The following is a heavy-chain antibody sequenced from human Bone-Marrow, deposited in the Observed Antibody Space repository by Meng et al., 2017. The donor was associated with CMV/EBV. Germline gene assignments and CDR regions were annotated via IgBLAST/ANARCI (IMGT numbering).Heavy chain of an antibody. CDR3: ARVGWTRRHARSYYFDY. V-gene: IGHV3-7*01. Sequence: GGSLRLSCAASGFTFSSYWMSWVRQAPGKGLEWVANIKQDGSEKYYVYSVKGRFTLSRDNAKNSLYLQMNSLRAEDTAVYYCARVGWTRRHARSYYFDYWGQGTLVTVSS. J-gene: IGHJ4*02. CDR2: IKQDGSEK. CDR1: GFTFSSYW. D-gene: IGHD6-6*01.